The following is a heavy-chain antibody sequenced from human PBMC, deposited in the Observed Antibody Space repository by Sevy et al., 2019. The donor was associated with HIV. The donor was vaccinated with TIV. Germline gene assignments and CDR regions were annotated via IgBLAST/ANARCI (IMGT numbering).Heavy chain of an antibody. Sequence: GGSLRLSCAASGFTFSKYSMSWVRQPPGKGLEWVSTLSFGCGEINYADSVKGRFTISRENSKSSVYLQINNLRPEDTAVYYCGREGCPNPYDYWGQGTLVTVSS. CDR3: GREGCPNPYDY. CDR2: LSFGCGEI. V-gene: IGHV3-23*01. CDR1: GFTFSKYS. J-gene: IGHJ4*02. D-gene: IGHD2-8*01.